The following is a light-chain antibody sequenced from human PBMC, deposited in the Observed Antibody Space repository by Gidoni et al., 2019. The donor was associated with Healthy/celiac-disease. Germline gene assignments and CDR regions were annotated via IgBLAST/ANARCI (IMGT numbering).Light chain of an antibody. CDR1: QSVSSSY. Sequence: ENVLTQSPGTLSLSPGERATLPCRASQSVSSSYLAWYQQKPGQAPRLLIYGASSRATGIPDRFSGSGSGTDFTLTISRLEPEDFAVYYCQQYGSSPRTFGGGTKVEIK. CDR3: QQYGSSPRT. J-gene: IGKJ4*01. V-gene: IGKV3-20*01. CDR2: GAS.